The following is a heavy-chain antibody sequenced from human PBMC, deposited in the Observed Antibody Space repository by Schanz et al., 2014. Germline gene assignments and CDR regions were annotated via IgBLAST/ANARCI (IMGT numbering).Heavy chain of an antibody. V-gene: IGHV3-33*01. CDR2: IWYDGSNK. D-gene: IGHD3-10*01. Sequence: QVQLVESGGGVVQPGRSLRLSCAASGFNFGSHGMHWVRQAPGKGLEWVAVIWYDGSNKYYADSVKGRFTISRDNSNKTVDLQMNSLRAEDTALYYCVRDELLWFGEVLSLDYWGQGTMVTVSS. CDR1: GFNFGSHG. J-gene: IGHJ3*01. CDR3: VRDELLWFGEVLSLDY.